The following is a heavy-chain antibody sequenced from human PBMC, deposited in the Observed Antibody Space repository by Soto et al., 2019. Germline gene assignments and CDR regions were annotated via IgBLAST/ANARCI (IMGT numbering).Heavy chain of an antibody. CDR1: GGTFSSYT. Sequence: ASVKVSCKASGGTFSSYTISWVRQAPGQGLEWMGRIIPILGIANYAQKFQGRVTITADKSTSTAYVELSSLRSEDTAVYYCARDPLPYSSGWYNYWGQGTLVTVSS. J-gene: IGHJ4*02. CDR2: IIPILGIA. V-gene: IGHV1-69*04. CDR3: ARDPLPYSSGWYNY. D-gene: IGHD6-19*01.